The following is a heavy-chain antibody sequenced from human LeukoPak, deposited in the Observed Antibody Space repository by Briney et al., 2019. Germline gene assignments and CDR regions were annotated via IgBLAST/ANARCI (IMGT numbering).Heavy chain of an antibody. D-gene: IGHD3-22*01. J-gene: IGHJ4*02. CDR2: LSGSGDST. CDR3: AKASYYYDSSDRFDY. Sequence: GGSLRLSCAASGFTFSSYAMTWVHQAPGKGLEWVSGLSGSGDSTYYADSVKGRFTISRDNSKNTLFLQMNNLRAEDTAIYYCAKASYYYDSSDRFDYWGQGTLVTVSS. V-gene: IGHV3-23*01. CDR1: GFTFSSYA.